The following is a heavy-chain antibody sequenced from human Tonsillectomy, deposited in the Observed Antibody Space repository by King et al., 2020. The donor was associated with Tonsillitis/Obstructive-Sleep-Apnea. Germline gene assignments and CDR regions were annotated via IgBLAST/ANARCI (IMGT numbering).Heavy chain of an antibody. CDR1: GGTFSSYA. V-gene: IGHV1-69*09. CDR3: ALDSKAMVNFYYYYMDV. D-gene: IGHD5-18*01. J-gene: IGHJ6*03. CDR2: TIPILGIV. Sequence: VQLVESGAEVKKPGSSVKVSCTASGGTFSSYAISWVRQAPGQGLEWMGRTIPILGIVNYAQKFQGRVTITADKSTSTAYMELSSLRSEDTAVYYCALDSKAMVNFYYYYMDVWGKGTTVTVSS.